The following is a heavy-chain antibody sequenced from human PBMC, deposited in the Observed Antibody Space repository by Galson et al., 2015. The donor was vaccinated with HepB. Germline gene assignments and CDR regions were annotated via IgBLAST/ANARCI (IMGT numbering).Heavy chain of an antibody. CDR3: ASDRPSYYDYVWGSYRCYYYYGMDV. J-gene: IGHJ6*02. CDR2: ISYDGSNK. CDR1: GFTFSSYA. D-gene: IGHD3-16*02. Sequence: SLRLSCAASGFTFSSYAMHWVRQAPGKGLEWVAVISYDGSNKYYADSVKGRFTISRDNSKNTLYLQMNSLRAEDTAVYYCASDRPSYYDYVWGSYRCYYYYGMDVWGQGTTVTVSS. V-gene: IGHV3-30-3*01.